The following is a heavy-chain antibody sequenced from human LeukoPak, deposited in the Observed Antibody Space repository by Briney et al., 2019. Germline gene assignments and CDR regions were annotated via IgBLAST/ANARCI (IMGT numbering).Heavy chain of an antibody. Sequence: EASAKVSCKPSGYTFTSYGISWVRQAPGQGLEWMGWIIAYNGNTNYAQKLQGRVTMTTDTSTSTDYMDLRSLRSDDAAVYYCARDYGSYDSSGRHNYWGQGTLVTVSS. J-gene: IGHJ4*02. CDR1: GYTFTSYG. CDR3: ARDYGSYDSSGRHNY. D-gene: IGHD3-22*01. CDR2: IIAYNGNT. V-gene: IGHV1-18*01.